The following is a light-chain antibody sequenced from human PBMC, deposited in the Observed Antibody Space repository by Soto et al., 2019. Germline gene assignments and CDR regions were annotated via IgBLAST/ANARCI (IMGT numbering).Light chain of an antibody. CDR3: QQYDNLPLV. CDR1: QDISNY. V-gene: IGKV1-33*01. CDR2: DAS. Sequence: DIQMTQSPSSLSASVGDRVTITCQARQDISNYLNWYQQKPGKAPKLLIYDASNFETGVPSRFSGSGSGTDFTFTISSLQPEDIATYYCQQYDNLPLVFGPGTKVDIK. J-gene: IGKJ3*01.